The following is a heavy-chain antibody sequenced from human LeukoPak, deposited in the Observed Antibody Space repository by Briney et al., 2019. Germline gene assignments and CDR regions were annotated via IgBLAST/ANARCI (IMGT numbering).Heavy chain of an antibody. CDR2: INHSGST. Sequence: PSETLSLTCAVYGGSFSGYYWSWIRQPPGKGLEWIGEINHSGSTNYNPSLKSRVTISVDTSKNQFSLKLSSVTAADTAVYYCARDYGDYAGGVFDYWGQGTLVTVSS. CDR1: GGSFSGYY. D-gene: IGHD4-17*01. V-gene: IGHV4-34*01. CDR3: ARDYGDYAGGVFDY. J-gene: IGHJ4*02.